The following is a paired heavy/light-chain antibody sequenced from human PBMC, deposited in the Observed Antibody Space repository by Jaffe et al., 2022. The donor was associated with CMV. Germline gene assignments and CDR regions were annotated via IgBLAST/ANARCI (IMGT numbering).Heavy chain of an antibody. CDR3: ARQFYHTSGFYLKWFDV. CDR1: RGSITSSRNYY. Sequence: QLQLQESGPGLVKPSETLSLSCSVSRGSITSSRNYYWAWIRQPPGEGLEWIGSIYYNGKIYYSASLGSRVTMSVDTSMNHFSLKLTSVTAADTSVYYCARQFYHTSGFYLKWFDVWGQGTLVTVSS. J-gene: IGHJ5*02. CDR2: IYYNGKI. D-gene: IGHD3-3*01. V-gene: IGHV4-39*01.
Light chain of an antibody. J-gene: IGLJ2*01. V-gene: IGLV1-44*01. CDR3: GTWDDNLNVLV. CDR1: RSNVGGNA. CDR2: NNI. Sequence: QSVVTQPPSVSGTPGQKVSISCSGSRSNVGGNAVDWYQHLPGSAPKLLIFNNIERPSGVPDRFSGSKSGTSASLAISGLQSEDEADYYCGTWDDNLNVLVFGGGTKLTVL.